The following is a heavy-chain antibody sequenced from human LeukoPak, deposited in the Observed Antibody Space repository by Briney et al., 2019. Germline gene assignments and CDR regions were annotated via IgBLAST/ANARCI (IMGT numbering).Heavy chain of an antibody. CDR2: IYTSGST. CDR1: GGSISSYY. D-gene: IGHD3-10*01. J-gene: IGHJ5*02. Sequence: KPSETLSLTCTVSGGSISSYYWSWIRQPAGKGLEWIGRIYTSGSTNYNPSLKSRVTMSVDTSKNQFSLKLSSVTAADTAVYYCARAETYYFGSGSNNWFDPWGQGTLVTVSS. V-gene: IGHV4-4*07. CDR3: ARAETYYFGSGSNNWFDP.